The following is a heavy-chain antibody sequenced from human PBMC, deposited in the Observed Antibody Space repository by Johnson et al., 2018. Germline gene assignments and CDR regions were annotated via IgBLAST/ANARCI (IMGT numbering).Heavy chain of an antibody. CDR1: GLTFSSNV. CDR3: ARDTSHAFDI. CDR2: ISSSSSYI. J-gene: IGHJ3*02. V-gene: IGHV3-21*04. Sequence: EVQLVESRGVLVQPGGSLRLSCVASGLTFSSNVMNWVRQAPGKGLEWVSSISSSSSYIYYADSVKGRFTISRDNAKNSLYLQMNSLRAEETAVYYCARDTSHAFDIWGQGTMVTVSS.